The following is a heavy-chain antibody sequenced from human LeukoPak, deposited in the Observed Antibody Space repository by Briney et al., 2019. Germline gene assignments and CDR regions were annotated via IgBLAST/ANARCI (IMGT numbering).Heavy chain of an antibody. D-gene: IGHD6-19*01. CDR1: GYTFTSYD. Sequence: ASVKVSCKASGYTFTSYDINWVRLDTGHGLEWMGWMNPNSGNTGYAQKFQGRVTMTRNTSIGTAYMELSSLRSEDTAVYYCARFIAVAGYDYWGQGTLVTVSS. J-gene: IGHJ4*02. V-gene: IGHV1-8*01. CDR3: ARFIAVAGYDY. CDR2: MNPNSGNT.